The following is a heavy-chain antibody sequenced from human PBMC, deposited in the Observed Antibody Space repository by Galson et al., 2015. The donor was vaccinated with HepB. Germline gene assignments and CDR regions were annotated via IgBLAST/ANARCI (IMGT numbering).Heavy chain of an antibody. Sequence: PALVKPTQTLTLTCTFSGFSLSTSGVGVGWIRQPPGKALEWLALIYWNDDKRYSPSLKSRLTITKDTSKNQVVLTMTNMDPVDTATYYCAHGTVAGPYFDYWGQGTLVTVSS. V-gene: IGHV2-5*01. CDR2: IYWNDDK. CDR1: GFSLSTSGVG. D-gene: IGHD6-19*01. J-gene: IGHJ4*02. CDR3: AHGTVAGPYFDY.